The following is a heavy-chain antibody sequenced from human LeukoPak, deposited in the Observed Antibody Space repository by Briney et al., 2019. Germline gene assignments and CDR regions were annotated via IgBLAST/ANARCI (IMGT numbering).Heavy chain of an antibody. Sequence: PGRSLRLSCAASGFTFSSYGMHWVRQAPGKGLEWVAVIWYDGSNKYYADSVRGRFTISRDNSKNTLYLQMNSLRAEDTAVYYCARDRNMYSSSWYMVYWGQGTLVTVSS. CDR3: ARDRNMYSSSWYMVY. D-gene: IGHD6-13*01. CDR1: GFTFSSYG. CDR2: IWYDGSNK. V-gene: IGHV3-33*01. J-gene: IGHJ4*02.